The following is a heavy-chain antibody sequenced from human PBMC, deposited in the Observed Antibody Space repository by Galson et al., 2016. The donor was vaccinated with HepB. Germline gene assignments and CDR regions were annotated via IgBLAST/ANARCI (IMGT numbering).Heavy chain of an antibody. J-gene: IGHJ4*02. CDR3: ARDLGVHAGNY. CDR2: ISSSGDAV. CDR1: GFTFTNAW. V-gene: IGHV3-11*04. Sequence: SLRLSCAGSGFTFTNAWMSWVRQAPGKGLEWLSYISSSGDAVYYADSVRGRFTISRDNAKNSLFLQMNSLRVEDTAVYYCARDLGVHAGNYWGQGTLVSVSS. D-gene: IGHD3-16*01.